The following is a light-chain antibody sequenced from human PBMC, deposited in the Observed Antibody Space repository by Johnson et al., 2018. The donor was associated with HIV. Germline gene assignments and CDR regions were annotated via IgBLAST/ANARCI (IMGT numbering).Light chain of an antibody. CDR2: DND. CDR3: ATWDARLSANV. CDR1: TSNIGDHS. J-gene: IGLJ1*01. Sequence: QSVLTQPPSVSAAPGRWVTVSCSGTTSNIGDHSVSWFQHLPGAAPKLLIYDNDRRPSGVPARFSGSKSAASTPLDITGLQSGDEGDYSCATWDARLSANVFGPGTKVTVL. V-gene: IGLV1-51*02.